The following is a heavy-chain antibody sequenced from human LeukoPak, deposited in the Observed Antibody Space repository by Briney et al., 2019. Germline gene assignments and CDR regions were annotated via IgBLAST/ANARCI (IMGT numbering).Heavy chain of an antibody. D-gene: IGHD3-10*02. V-gene: IGHV3-48*03. CDR1: GLTFSSYG. J-gene: IGHJ6*04. Sequence: GGSLRLSCTASGLTFSSYGMNWVRQAPGKGLEWVSLIDGSGDNTYYADSVKGRFTISRDNAKNSLYLQMNSLRAEDTAVYYCAELGMIGGVWGKGTTVTISS. CDR2: IDGSGDNT. CDR3: AELGMIGGV.